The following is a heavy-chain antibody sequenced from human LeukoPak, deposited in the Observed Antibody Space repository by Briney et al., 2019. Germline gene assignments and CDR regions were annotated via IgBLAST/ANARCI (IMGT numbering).Heavy chain of an antibody. CDR3: AREVRGYYFDY. Sequence: GGSLRLSCAASRFTVTSNYMTWVRQAPGKGLEWVSVISSGGNTYYADSVKGRFTISRDNSKNTVYLQMNGLRAEDTAVYYCAREVRGYYFDYWGQGTLVTASS. CDR1: RFTVTSNY. V-gene: IGHV3-53*01. CDR2: ISSGGNT. J-gene: IGHJ4*02. D-gene: IGHD5-12*01.